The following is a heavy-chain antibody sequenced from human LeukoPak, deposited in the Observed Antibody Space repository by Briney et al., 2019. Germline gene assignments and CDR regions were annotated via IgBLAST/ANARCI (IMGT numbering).Heavy chain of an antibody. D-gene: IGHD3-16*01. V-gene: IGHV1-2*02. CDR1: GCTFTGYY. CDR2: INPNSGGT. J-gene: IGHJ3*02. Sequence: ASVKVSCKASGCTFTGYYMHWVRQAPGQGLEWMGWINPNSGGTNYAQKFQGRVTMTRDTSISTAYMELSRLRSDDTAVYYCARGWGRRDAFDIWGQGTMVTVSS. CDR3: ARGWGRRDAFDI.